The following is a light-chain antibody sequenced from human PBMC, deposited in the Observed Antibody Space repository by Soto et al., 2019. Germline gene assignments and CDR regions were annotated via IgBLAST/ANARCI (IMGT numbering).Light chain of an antibody. J-gene: IGKJ1*01. CDR3: QQSYSAPWT. CDR2: AAS. Sequence: DIQITQRPSCLPSSLVDIVTITCRASQGISSYLNWYQQKPGKAPKLLIYAASSLQSGVPSRFSGSGSGTDFTLTISSLQPEDFATYYCQQSYSAPWTFGQGTKVDI. CDR1: QGISSY. V-gene: IGKV1-39*01.